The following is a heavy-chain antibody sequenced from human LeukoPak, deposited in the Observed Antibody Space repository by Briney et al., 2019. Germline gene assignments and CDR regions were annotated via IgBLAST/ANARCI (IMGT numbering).Heavy chain of an antibody. D-gene: IGHD6-13*01. CDR1: GDSITNPKW. Sequence: SETLSLTCAVSGDSITNPKWWSWVRQPPGKGLEWLGEIYYSGTANYNPSLGSRVTISVDKSKNQLSLRLSSVTAADTAVYYCARVGVRGQQLDYYYMDVWGKGTTVTASS. J-gene: IGHJ6*03. CDR3: ARVGVRGQQLDYYYMDV. CDR2: IYYSGTA. V-gene: IGHV4-4*02.